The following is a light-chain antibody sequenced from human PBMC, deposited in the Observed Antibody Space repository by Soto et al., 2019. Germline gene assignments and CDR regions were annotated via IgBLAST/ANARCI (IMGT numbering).Light chain of an antibody. J-gene: IGKJ1*01. CDR2: AAS. Sequence: DNQMTQSPSTLSASVGDTFTITCRASESIDNWLAWYQQKPGKAPKLLIFAASTLIRGVPSRFSGRGSGTEFTLTISSLQVDDYATFYCQQYHTDWTFGQGTKVDIK. CDR3: QQYHTDWT. V-gene: IGKV1-5*01. CDR1: ESIDNW.